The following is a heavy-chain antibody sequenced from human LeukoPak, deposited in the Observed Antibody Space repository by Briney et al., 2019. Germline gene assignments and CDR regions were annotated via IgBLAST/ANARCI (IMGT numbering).Heavy chain of an antibody. CDR2: IYYSGSA. J-gene: IGHJ1*01. CDR1: GGSISSTSYY. CDR3: ALIAVRAEYFQY. Sequence: SETLSLTCTVSGGSISSTSYYWGWIRQPPGKGLKWIGSIYYSGSAYYNPSLKSRVTISVDTSKNQFSLKLSSVTAADTAVYYCALIAVRAEYFQYWGQGTLVTVSS. D-gene: IGHD3-10*01. V-gene: IGHV4-39*01.